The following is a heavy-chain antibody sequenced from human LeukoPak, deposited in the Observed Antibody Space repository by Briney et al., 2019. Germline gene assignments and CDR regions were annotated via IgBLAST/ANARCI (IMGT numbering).Heavy chain of an antibody. D-gene: IGHD2-21*02. CDR3: AKGSRGSCRGAYCYSFDN. J-gene: IGHJ4*02. Sequence: GGSLRLSCAASGFNVSSNYMSWVRQAPGKGLEWVSVIYRGGSTYYADSVKGRFTISRDNSKNTLHLQMNRLRVEDTAVYYCAKGSRGSCRGAYCYSFDNWGQGAVVTVSS. CDR1: GFNVSSNY. V-gene: IGHV3-66*01. CDR2: IYRGGST.